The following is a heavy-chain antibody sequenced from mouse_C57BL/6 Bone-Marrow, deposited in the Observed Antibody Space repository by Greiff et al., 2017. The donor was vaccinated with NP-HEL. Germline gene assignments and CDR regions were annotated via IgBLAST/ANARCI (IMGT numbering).Heavy chain of an antibody. CDR1: GYTFTSYW. CDR3: ARRDYYGSSGYFDV. D-gene: IGHD1-1*01. CDR2: IDPSDSET. J-gene: IGHJ1*03. V-gene: IGHV1-52*01. Sequence: QVQLQQSGAELVRPGSSVKLSCKASGYTFTSYWMHWVKQRPIQGLEWIGNIDPSDSETHYNQKFKDKATLTVDKSSSTAYMQLSSLTSEDSAVYYCARRDYYGSSGYFDVWGTGTTVTVSS.